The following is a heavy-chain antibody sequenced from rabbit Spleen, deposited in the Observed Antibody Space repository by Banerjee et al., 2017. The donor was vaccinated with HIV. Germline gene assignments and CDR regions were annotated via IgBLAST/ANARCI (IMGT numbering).Heavy chain of an antibody. V-gene: IGHV1S45*01. CDR2: VNSYTGRP. J-gene: IGHJ4*01. CDR1: GVSFSSNYY. D-gene: IGHD8-1*01. Sequence: QEQLVESGGGLVQPEGSLTLTCTASGVSFSSNYYMCWVRQAPGKGLEWIACVNSYTGRPVYASWTKGPFTISKTSSTTVTLQMTSLTAADTATYFCARGSNYYSPFNLWGQGTLVTVS. CDR3: ARGSNYYSPFNL.